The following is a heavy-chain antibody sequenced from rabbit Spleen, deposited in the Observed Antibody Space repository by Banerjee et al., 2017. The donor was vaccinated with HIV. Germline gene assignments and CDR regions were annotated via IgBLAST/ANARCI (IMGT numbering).Heavy chain of an antibody. Sequence: QEQLVESGGGLVKPGGTLTLTCTASGIDFSSSYYMCWVRQAPGKGLEWIACIYVDNSSAYYASWAKGRFTISKTSSTTVTLQMTSLTAADTATYFCARGGAGSTLYGYFNLWGPGTLVTVS. CDR3: ARGGAGSTLYGYFNL. V-gene: IGHV1S45*01. CDR2: IYVDNSSA. D-gene: IGHD4-2*01. J-gene: IGHJ4*01. CDR1: GIDFSSSYY.